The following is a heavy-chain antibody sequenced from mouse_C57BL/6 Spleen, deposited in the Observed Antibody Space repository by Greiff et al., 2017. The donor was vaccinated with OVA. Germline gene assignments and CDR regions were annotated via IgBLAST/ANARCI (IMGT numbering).Heavy chain of an antibody. CDR1: GYTFTSYW. D-gene: IGHD2-4*01. Sequence: VQLQQPGAELVKPGASVKLSCKASGYTFTSYWMHWVKQRPGQGLEWIGMIHPNSGSTNYNEKFKSKATLTVDKSSSTAYMQLSSLTSEDSAVYYCARFYDYDGGDYWGQGTSVTVSS. J-gene: IGHJ4*01. CDR3: ARFYDYDGGDY. V-gene: IGHV1-64*01. CDR2: IHPNSGST.